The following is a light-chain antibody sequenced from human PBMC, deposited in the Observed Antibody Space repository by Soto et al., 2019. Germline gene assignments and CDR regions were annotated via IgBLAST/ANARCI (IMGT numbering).Light chain of an antibody. CDR3: QKYDSAPFT. J-gene: IGKJ3*01. Sequence: DIQMTQSPSSLSASIGDRVTITCRASQVISTYLAWYQQTPGKPPRLLIYSASILQPGVPSRFSGSGSGTEFTLSLSRLQPEDVATYYCQKYDSAPFTFGPGTKVDI. CDR2: SAS. V-gene: IGKV1-27*01. CDR1: QVISTY.